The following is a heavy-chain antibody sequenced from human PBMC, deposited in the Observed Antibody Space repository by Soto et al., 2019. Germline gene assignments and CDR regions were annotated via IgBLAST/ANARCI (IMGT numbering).Heavy chain of an antibody. D-gene: IGHD1-1*01. J-gene: IGHJ4*02. Sequence: SETLSLTCTVSGGSISSGDYSWSWVRQSPGKGLEWIGHIYNSGSTYYNPSLKSRVTISVDTSKNQFSLKLSSVTAADTAVYYCATPRVPGVPYYFDYWGQGTLVTVSS. CDR1: GGSISSGDYS. CDR3: ATPRVPGVPYYFDY. V-gene: IGHV4-30-4*01. CDR2: IYNSGST.